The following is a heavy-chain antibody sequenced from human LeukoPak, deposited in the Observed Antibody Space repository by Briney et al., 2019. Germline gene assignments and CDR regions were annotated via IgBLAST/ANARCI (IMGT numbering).Heavy chain of an antibody. D-gene: IGHD3-22*01. CDR2: ISGSGGST. CDR3: AKDAYYYDSSGYFDY. V-gene: IGHV3-23*01. Sequence: GGSLRLSCAASGFTFSSYAMSWVRQAPGKGLEWVSAISGSGGSTYFADSVKGRFTISRDNSKNTLYLQMNSLRAEDTAVYYCAKDAYYYDSSGYFDYWGQGTLVTVSS. CDR1: GFTFSSYA. J-gene: IGHJ4*02.